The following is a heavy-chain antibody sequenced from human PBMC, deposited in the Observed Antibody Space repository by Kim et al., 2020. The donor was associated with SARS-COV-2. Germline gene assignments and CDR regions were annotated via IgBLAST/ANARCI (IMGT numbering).Heavy chain of an antibody. Sequence: GGSLRLSCAASGFTFSSYGMHWVRQAPGKGLEWVAVISYDGSNKYYADSVKGRFTISRDNSKNTLYLQMNSLRAEDTAVYYCAKARRYCSSTSCFRYYYYGMDACGHETTVTVSS. D-gene: IGHD2-2*01. CDR3: AKARRYCSSTSCFRYYYYGMDA. V-gene: IGHV3-30*18. CDR1: GFTFSSYG. CDR2: ISYDGSNK. J-gene: IGHJ6*02.